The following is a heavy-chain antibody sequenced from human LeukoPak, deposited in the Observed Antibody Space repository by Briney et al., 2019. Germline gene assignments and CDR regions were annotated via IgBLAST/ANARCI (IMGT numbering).Heavy chain of an antibody. CDR3: ARGRPHGNDY. Sequence: GGSLRLSCAASGFTFSSYWMNWVRQAPGKGLVWVSRIASHGSSTTYADSVKGRFSISRDNAKNTLYLQMNSLRVEDTAVYYCARGRPHGNDYWGQGTLVTVSS. CDR2: IASHGSST. CDR1: GFTFSSYW. V-gene: IGHV3-74*01. J-gene: IGHJ4*02. D-gene: IGHD4-23*01.